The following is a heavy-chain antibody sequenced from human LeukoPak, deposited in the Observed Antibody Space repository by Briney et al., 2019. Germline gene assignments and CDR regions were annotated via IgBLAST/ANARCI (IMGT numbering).Heavy chain of an antibody. J-gene: IGHJ4*02. CDR3: AREVEREQWLSPGGY. Sequence: GASVKVSCKASGYTFTSYGISWVRQAPGQGLEWMGWISAYNGNTNYAQKLQGRVTMTTDTSTSTAYMELRSLRSGDTAVYYCAREVEREQWLSPGGYWGQGTLVTVSS. CDR1: GYTFTSYG. CDR2: ISAYNGNT. D-gene: IGHD6-19*01. V-gene: IGHV1-18*04.